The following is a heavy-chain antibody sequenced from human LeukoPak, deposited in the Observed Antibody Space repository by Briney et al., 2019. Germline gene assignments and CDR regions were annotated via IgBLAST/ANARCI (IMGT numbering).Heavy chain of an antibody. D-gene: IGHD2-15*01. J-gene: IGHJ6*02. V-gene: IGHV1-69*04. CDR3: ARVAGVVVAATSQYYYYGMDV. CDR2: IIPILGIA. Sequence: ASVKVSCKASGYTFTSYGISWVRQAPGQGLEWMGRIIPILGIANYAQKFQGRVTITADKSTSTAYMELSSLRSEDTAVYYCARVAGVVVAATSQYYYYGMDVWGQGTTVTVSS. CDR1: GYTFTSYG.